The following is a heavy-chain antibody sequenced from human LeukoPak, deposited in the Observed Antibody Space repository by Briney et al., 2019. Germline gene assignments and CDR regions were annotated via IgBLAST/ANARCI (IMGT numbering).Heavy chain of an antibody. CDR2: ISSTGST. Sequence: SETLSLTCTVSGGSISSYYWSWIRQPAGKGLEYLGRISSTGSTNHNSSLRSRVTISADTSKNHFSLKLTSVTAADTAVYYCARDYGDYRNWFDPWGQGTLVTVSS. J-gene: IGHJ5*02. CDR3: ARDYGDYRNWFDP. CDR1: GGSISSYY. V-gene: IGHV4-4*07. D-gene: IGHD4-17*01.